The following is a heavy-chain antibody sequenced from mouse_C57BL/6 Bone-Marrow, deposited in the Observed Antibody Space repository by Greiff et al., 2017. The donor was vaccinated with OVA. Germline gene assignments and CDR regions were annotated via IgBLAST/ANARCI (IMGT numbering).Heavy chain of an antibody. CDR3: ARRSPYYGSSYDAMDY. CDR2: IYPGSGNT. J-gene: IGHJ4*01. V-gene: IGHV1-76*01. CDR1: GYTFTDYY. D-gene: IGHD1-1*01. Sequence: QVQLQQSGAELVRPGASVKLSCKASGYTFTDYYINWVKQRPGQGLEWIARIYPGSGNTYYNEKFKGKATLTAEKSSSTAYMQLSSLTSEDSAVYICARRSPYYGSSYDAMDYWGQGTSVTVSS.